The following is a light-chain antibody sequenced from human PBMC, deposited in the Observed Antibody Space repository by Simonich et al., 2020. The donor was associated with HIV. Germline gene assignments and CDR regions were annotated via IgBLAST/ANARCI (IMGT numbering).Light chain of an antibody. CDR2: CAS. Sequence: DIVMTQSPDSLAVSLGERATINCTSSQNILSRSNHKNSSTWYHHKPGQPPKLLISCASTRESGVPDRFSGSGSGTDFTLTISSLQAEDVAVYYCQQYYSAPTFGQGTKLEIK. V-gene: IGKV4-1*01. J-gene: IGKJ2*01. CDR1: QNILSRSNHKNS. CDR3: QQYYSAPT.